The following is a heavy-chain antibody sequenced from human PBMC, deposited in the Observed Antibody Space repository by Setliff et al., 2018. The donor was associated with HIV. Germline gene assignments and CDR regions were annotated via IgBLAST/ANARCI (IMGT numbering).Heavy chain of an antibody. Sequence: PSETLSLTCTVSGGSIRTGNYYWNWIRQPAGKGLEWIGHIHTTGSITYNPSLRSRVTLALDTSKNQVSLSLASVTAADTAVYYCARDGGGSGWSLGEFDFWGQGTLVTVSS. CDR3: ARDGGGSGWSLGEFDF. D-gene: IGHD6-19*01. CDR1: GGSIRTGNYY. V-gene: IGHV4-61*09. J-gene: IGHJ4*02. CDR2: IHTTGSI.